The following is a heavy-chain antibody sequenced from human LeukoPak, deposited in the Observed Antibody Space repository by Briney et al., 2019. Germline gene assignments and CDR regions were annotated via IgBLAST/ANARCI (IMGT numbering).Heavy chain of an antibody. CDR2: ISNDGSNE. D-gene: IGHD3-10*01. CDR1: GFSFSRYT. J-gene: IGHJ4*02. CDR3: ARDSAYGSGSYYS. Sequence: GGSLRLSCAASGFSFSRYTMHWVRQAPGKGLEWVAIISNDGSNEYYADSVKGRFTISRDNSENTLYLQMNSLRAEDTAVYYCARDSAYGSGSYYSWGQGTLVTVSS. V-gene: IGHV3-30*04.